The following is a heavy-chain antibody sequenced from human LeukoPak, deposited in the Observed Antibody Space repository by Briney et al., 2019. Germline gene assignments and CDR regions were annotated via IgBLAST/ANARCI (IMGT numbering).Heavy chain of an antibody. D-gene: IGHD2-2*01. V-gene: IGHV2-70*11. Sequence: SGPALVKPTQILTLTCSFSGFSLRTSGMCVSWIRQSPGKALEWLARIDWDDDRYYSTSLKTRLTISKDTSKNQVVLTMTNMDPVDTATYYCARLTYCSSTSCYYFDYWGQGTLVTVSS. CDR1: GFSLRTSGMC. CDR2: IDWDDDR. CDR3: ARLTYCSSTSCYYFDY. J-gene: IGHJ4*02.